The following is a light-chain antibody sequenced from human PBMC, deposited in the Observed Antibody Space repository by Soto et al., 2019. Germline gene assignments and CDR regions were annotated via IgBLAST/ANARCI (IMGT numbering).Light chain of an antibody. Sequence: QSALTQPPSASGSPGQSVTISCTGTSSDVGAYNYVSWYQQYPGKAPKLMIYEVSKRPSGVPDRFSGSKSGNTASLTVSGLQTEDEADYYCNSYAGSDNSYVFGTGTKVTVL. CDR3: NSYAGSDNSYV. CDR2: EVS. CDR1: SSDVGAYNY. V-gene: IGLV2-8*01. J-gene: IGLJ1*01.